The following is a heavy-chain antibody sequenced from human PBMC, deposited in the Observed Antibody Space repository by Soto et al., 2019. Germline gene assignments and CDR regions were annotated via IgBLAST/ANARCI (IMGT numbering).Heavy chain of an antibody. V-gene: IGHV5-51*01. Sequence: PGESLKISCKGSGYSFTSYWIFWVRQMPVKGLEFMGIIYPFYSDTRYSPSFQGHVTISSYNSISTSYLQLISLKASYTAMYYCARPFSGSYEAFDIWGQGTMVTVSS. CDR2: IYPFYSDT. D-gene: IGHD6-19*01. CDR3: ARPFSGSYEAFDI. CDR1: GYSFTSYW. J-gene: IGHJ3*02.